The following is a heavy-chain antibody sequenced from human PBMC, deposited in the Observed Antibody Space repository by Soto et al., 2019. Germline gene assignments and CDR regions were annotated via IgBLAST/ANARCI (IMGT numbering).Heavy chain of an antibody. V-gene: IGHV4-34*01. CDR3: ARGNRIAAAAPYYCYYYGMDV. D-gene: IGHD6-13*01. CDR1: GGSFSGYY. CDR2: INHSGST. J-gene: IGHJ6*02. Sequence: QVQLQQWGAGLLKPSETLSLTCAVYGGSFSGYYWSWIRQPPGKGLEWIGEINHSGSTNYNPSPKRRVTISVDTSKNQFPLKLSSVTAADTAVYYCARGNRIAAAAPYYCYYYGMDVWGQGTTVTVSS.